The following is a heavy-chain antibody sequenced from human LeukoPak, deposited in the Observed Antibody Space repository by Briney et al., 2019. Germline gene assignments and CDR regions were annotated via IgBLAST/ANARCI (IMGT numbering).Heavy chain of an antibody. D-gene: IGHD1-7*01. CDR2: ISWNGASI. V-gene: IGHV3-9*03. CDR1: GFTFDDYA. J-gene: IGHJ3*02. Sequence: GGSLRPSCAASGFTFDDYAMHWVRQAPGKGLEWVSFISWNGASIAYADSVKGRFTISRDNAKNSLYLQMNSLRADDMALYYCAKEVDRYNWNYYAFDIWGQGTMVTVSS. CDR3: AKEVDRYNWNYYAFDI.